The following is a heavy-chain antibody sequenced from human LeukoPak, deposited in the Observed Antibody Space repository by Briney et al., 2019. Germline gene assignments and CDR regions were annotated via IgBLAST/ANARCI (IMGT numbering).Heavy chain of an antibody. CDR3: ARGGISLGHAFDI. D-gene: IGHD1-26*01. V-gene: IGHV5-51*01. J-gene: IGHJ3*02. CDR2: IYPGDSDT. CDR1: GYSFTNFW. Sequence: GGSLRLSCKGSGYSFTNFWIGWVRQMPGKGLEWMGLIYPGDSDTRYSPSFQGQVTISVDKSITTAYLQWSSLKASDTAIYYCARGGISLGHAFDIWGPGTMVTVSS.